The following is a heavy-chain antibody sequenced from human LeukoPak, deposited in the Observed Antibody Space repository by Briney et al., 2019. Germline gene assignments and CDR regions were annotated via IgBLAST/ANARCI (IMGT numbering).Heavy chain of an antibody. V-gene: IGHV3-11*01. CDR3: VKDLGTTGTTFDY. CDR2: ISSSGSTI. CDR1: GFTFSDYY. Sequence: GGSLRLSCAASGFTFSDYYMSWIRQAPGKGLEWVSYISSSGSTIYYADSVKGRFTISRDNAKNSLYLQMNSLRAEDTAVYYCVKDLGTTGTTFDYWGQGTLVTVSS. J-gene: IGHJ4*02. D-gene: IGHD1-1*01.